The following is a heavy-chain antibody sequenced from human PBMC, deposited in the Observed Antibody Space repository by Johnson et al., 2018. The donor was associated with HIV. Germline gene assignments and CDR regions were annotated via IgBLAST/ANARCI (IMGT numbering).Heavy chain of an antibody. Sequence: VQLVESGGGLVQPGGSLRLSCAASGFTFSNYDMHWVRQATGKGLEWVSIIYSDGSTYFADSVKGRFPISRDNSKNTLFLQMNSLRADDTALYYCAKVFKVRVAGAFDIWGQGTMVTVSS. D-gene: IGHD6-19*01. J-gene: IGHJ3*02. V-gene: IGHV3-66*02. CDR3: AKVFKVRVAGAFDI. CDR2: IYSDGST. CDR1: GFTFSNYD.